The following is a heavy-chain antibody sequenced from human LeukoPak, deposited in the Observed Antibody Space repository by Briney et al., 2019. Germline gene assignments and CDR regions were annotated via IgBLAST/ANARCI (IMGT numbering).Heavy chain of an antibody. CDR2: ISLSSTAI. CDR3: ARDRWGYSYGGY. V-gene: IGHV3-48*03. CDR1: GFTFSSYE. Sequence: GGSLRLSCAASGFTFSSYEMNWVRQAPGKGLEWVSYISLSSTAIYYADSVRGRFTISRDNAKTSLYLQMNSLRAEDTAVYYCARDRWGYSYGGYWGQGTLVTVSS. J-gene: IGHJ4*02. D-gene: IGHD5-18*01.